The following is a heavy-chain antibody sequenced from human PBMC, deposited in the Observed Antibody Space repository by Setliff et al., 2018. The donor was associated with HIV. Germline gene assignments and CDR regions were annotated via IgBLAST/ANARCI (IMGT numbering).Heavy chain of an antibody. D-gene: IGHD1-26*01. CDR1: GYTFNTST. Sequence: ASVKVSCKTSGYTFNTSTIAWVRQAPGQGLDWVGWISAQNGHTNYAQKVQGRVAMTTDTSTSTAYMELMALRSDDTGLYYCARREPLSRMNYFDYWGQGTLVTVSS. J-gene: IGHJ4*02. CDR3: ARREPLSRMNYFDY. V-gene: IGHV1-18*01. CDR2: ISAQNGHT.